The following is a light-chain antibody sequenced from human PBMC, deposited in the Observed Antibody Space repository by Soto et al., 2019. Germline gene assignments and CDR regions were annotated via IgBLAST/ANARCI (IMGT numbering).Light chain of an antibody. CDR3: QQYNNWPAWT. CDR1: QSVSSK. CDR2: GAS. J-gene: IGKJ1*01. Sequence: EIVMTQSPATLSVSPGERATLSCRASQSVSSKLAWYQQKPGQAPRLLIYGASTRATGIPARFSGSGSGTEFTLTISSLQSEDFALYYCQQYNNWPAWTFGQGTKVEIK. V-gene: IGKV3-15*01.